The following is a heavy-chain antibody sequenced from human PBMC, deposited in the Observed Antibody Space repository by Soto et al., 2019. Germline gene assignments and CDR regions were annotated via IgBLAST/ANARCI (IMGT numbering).Heavy chain of an antibody. CDR2: INHSGST. CDR1: GGSFSGYY. J-gene: IGHJ5*02. V-gene: IGHV4-34*01. Sequence: SETLSLTCAVYGGSFSGYYWSWIRQPPGKGLEWIGEINHSGSTNYNPSLKSRVTISVDTSKNQFSLKLSSVTAADTAVYYCASRRGYSSQARRNNWFDPWGQGTLVTVSS. CDR3: ASRRGYSSQARRNNWFDP. D-gene: IGHD5-18*01.